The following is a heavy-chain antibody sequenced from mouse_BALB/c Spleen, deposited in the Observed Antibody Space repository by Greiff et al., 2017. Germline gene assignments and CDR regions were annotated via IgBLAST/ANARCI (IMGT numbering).Heavy chain of an antibody. CDR2: INPSSGYT. Sequence: VQLQQSAAELARPGASVKMSCKASGYTFTSYTMHWVKQRPGQGLEWIGYINPSSGYTEYNQKFKDKTTLTADKSSSTAYMQLSSLTSEDSAVYYCARGPPYWYFDVWGAGTTVTVSS. J-gene: IGHJ1*01. D-gene: IGHD6-1*01. V-gene: IGHV1-4*02. CDR3: ARGPPYWYFDV. CDR1: GYTFTSYT.